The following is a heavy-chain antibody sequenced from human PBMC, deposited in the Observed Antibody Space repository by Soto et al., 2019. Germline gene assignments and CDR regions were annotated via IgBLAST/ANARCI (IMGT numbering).Heavy chain of an antibody. CDR3: ARDPGLWVTTDYYYYYGMDV. Sequence: GASVKVSCKASGYTFTSYGISWVRQAPGQGLEWMGWISAYNGNTNYAQKLQGRVTMTTDTSTSTAYMELRSLRSDDTAVYYCARDPGLWVTTDYYYYYGMDVWGQGTTVTVSS. V-gene: IGHV1-18*01. J-gene: IGHJ6*02. CDR2: ISAYNGNT. D-gene: IGHD4-17*01. CDR1: GYTFTSYG.